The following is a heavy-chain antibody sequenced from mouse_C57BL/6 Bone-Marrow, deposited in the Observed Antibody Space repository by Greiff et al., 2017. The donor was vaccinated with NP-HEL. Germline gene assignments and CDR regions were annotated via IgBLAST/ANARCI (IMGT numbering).Heavy chain of an antibody. J-gene: IGHJ4*01. CDR3: AKNQAQGYYAMDY. Sequence: VQLQQSGPGLVQPSQSLSITCTVSGFSLTSYGVHWVRQSPGKGLEWLGVIWRGGSTDYNAAFMSRLSITKDNSKSQVFFKMNSLQADDTAIYYCAKNQAQGYYAMDYWGQGTSVTVSS. V-gene: IGHV2-5*01. D-gene: IGHD3-2*02. CDR1: GFSLTSYG. CDR2: IWRGGST.